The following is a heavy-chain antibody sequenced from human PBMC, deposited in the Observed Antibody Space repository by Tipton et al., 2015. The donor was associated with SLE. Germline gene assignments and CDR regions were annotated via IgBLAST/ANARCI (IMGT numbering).Heavy chain of an antibody. Sequence: SLRLSCATSGFTFSSYAMSWVRQAPGKGLEWVSGISGSGVNTYYADSVKGRFTISRDNAKNTLYLQMNSLTAEDTAVYYCARALVGVNGAFDIWGQGTMVTASS. V-gene: IGHV3-23*01. D-gene: IGHD1-26*01. J-gene: IGHJ3*02. CDR2: ISGSGVNT. CDR3: ARALVGVNGAFDI. CDR1: GFTFSSYA.